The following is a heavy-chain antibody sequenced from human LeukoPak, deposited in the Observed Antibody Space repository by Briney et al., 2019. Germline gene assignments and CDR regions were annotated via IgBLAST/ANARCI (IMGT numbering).Heavy chain of an antibody. Sequence: SSQTLSLTCAVSGGSISSGGYSWSWIRQPPGTGLEWIGYIYHSGSTYYNPSLKSRVTISVDRSKNQFSLKLSSVTAADTAVYYCARDRYGDHTYFDYWGQGTLVTVSS. J-gene: IGHJ4*02. CDR2: IYHSGST. V-gene: IGHV4-30-2*01. CDR1: GGSISSGGYS. D-gene: IGHD4-17*01. CDR3: ARDRYGDHTYFDY.